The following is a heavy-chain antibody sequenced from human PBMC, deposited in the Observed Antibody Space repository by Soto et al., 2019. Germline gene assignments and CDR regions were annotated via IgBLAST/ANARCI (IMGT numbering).Heavy chain of an antibody. CDR3: ARDIVAAAHSDFWSGSGWFDP. D-gene: IGHD3-3*01. J-gene: IGHJ5*02. Sequence: QVQLVQSGAEVKKPGSSVKVSCKASGGTFSSYAISWVRQAPGQGLEWMGGIIPIFGTANYAQKFQGRVTITANESKSTDYMEVGSLRSEDTKVYYCARDIVAAAHSDFWSGSGWFDPWGQGTLVTVSS. V-gene: IGHV1-69*01. CDR1: GGTFSSYA. CDR2: IIPIFGTA.